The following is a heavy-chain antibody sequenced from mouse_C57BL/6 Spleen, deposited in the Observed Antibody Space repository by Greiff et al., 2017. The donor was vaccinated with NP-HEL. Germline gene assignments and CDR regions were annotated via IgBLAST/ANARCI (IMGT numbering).Heavy chain of an antibody. CDR2: IYPGNSDT. CDR3: TLFGTSFAY. Sequence: VQLQQSGTVLARPGASVKMSCKTSGYTFTSYWMHWVKQRPGQGLEWIGAIYPGNSDTSYNQKFKGKAKLTAVTSASTAYMELGSLTNEDSAVYYCTLFGTSFAYWGQGTLVTVSA. CDR1: GYTFTSYW. D-gene: IGHD4-1*01. V-gene: IGHV1-5*01. J-gene: IGHJ3*01.